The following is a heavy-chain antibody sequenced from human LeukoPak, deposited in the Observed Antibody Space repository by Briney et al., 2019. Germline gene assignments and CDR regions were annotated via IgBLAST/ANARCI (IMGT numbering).Heavy chain of an antibody. CDR3: AKSPVSSCRGSFCYAFDY. J-gene: IGHJ4*02. D-gene: IGHD2-15*01. CDR1: GFTFITYS. CDR2: ISGSDDRP. V-gene: IGHV3-23*01. Sequence: PGGSLRLSCAASGFTFITYSMSWVRHIPGNGLEWVSSISGSDDRPNYADSVKGRFTISRDNSRNTLYLQMNTRRAEDTAVYFCAKSPVSSCRGSFCYAFDYWGQGILVTVSS.